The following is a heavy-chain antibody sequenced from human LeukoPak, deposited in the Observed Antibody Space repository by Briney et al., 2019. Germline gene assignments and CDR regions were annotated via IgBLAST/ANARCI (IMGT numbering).Heavy chain of an antibody. Sequence: ASVKVSCKASGYIFTNYYMHWVRQAPGQGLEWMGIINPSGINTNYAQKFQGRVTMTRDTSTSTVYMELSSLRSEDTAVYYCAGGGSEWYHWFDPWGQGTLVTVSS. CDR3: AGGGSEWYHWFDP. D-gene: IGHD3-3*01. J-gene: IGHJ5*02. CDR1: GYIFTNYY. V-gene: IGHV1-46*01. CDR2: INPSGINT.